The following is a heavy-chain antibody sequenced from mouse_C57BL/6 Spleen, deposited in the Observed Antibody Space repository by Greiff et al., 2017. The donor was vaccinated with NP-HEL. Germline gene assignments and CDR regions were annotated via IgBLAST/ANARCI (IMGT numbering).Heavy chain of an antibody. CDR3: ARFGYYGSSYWYFEV. V-gene: IGHV1-72*01. Sequence: QVQLQQPGAELVKPGASVKLSCKASGYTFTSYWMHWVKQRPGRGLEWIGRIDPYSGGTKYNEQFKSKATLTVDKPSSTAYMQLSSLTSEDSAVYYCARFGYYGSSYWYFEVWGTGTTVTVSS. CDR1: GYTFTSYW. CDR2: IDPYSGGT. J-gene: IGHJ1*03. D-gene: IGHD1-1*01.